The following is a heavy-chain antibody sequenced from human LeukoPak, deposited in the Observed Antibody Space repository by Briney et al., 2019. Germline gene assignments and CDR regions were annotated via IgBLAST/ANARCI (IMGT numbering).Heavy chain of an antibody. J-gene: IGHJ6*03. D-gene: IGHD3-3*01. V-gene: IGHV4-59*01. Sequence: SETLSLTCTVSGGSISSYYWSWIRQPPGKGLEWIGYIYYSGSTNYNPSLKSRVTISVDTSKNQFSLKLSSVTAADTAVYYCARGTSTIFGVVTGRDYYYYYMDVWGKGTTVTVSS. CDR3: ARGTSTIFGVVTGRDYYYYYMDV. CDR1: GGSISSYY. CDR2: IYYSGST.